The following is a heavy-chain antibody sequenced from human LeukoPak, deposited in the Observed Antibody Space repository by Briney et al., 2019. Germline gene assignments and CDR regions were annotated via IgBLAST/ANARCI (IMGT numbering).Heavy chain of an antibody. CDR3: ARGSYYGALYAEYFHH. D-gene: IGHD3-3*01. CDR1: GDTVSNNTAA. V-gene: IGHV6-1*01. Sequence: SQTLSLTCAISGDTVSNNTAAWNWIRQSPSRGLEWLGRTYYRSRWFSDYAESLKSRIDINADASTNRFSLQLDSVTPEDTAVYYCARGSYYGALYAEYFHHWGQGTLVTVSS. CDR2: TYYRSRWFS. J-gene: IGHJ1*01.